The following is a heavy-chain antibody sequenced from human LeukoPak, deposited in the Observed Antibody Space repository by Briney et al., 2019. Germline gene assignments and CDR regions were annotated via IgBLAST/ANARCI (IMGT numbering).Heavy chain of an antibody. Sequence: GGSLRPSCEASGFTFSTYWMSWVRQAPGKGLEWVANIKQDGSEKYYVDSVKGRFTISRDNAKNSLYLRMNSLRAEDTAMYYCARDSAGNDYWGQGTLVTVSS. J-gene: IGHJ4*02. CDR1: GFTFSTYW. CDR3: ARDSAGNDY. V-gene: IGHV3-7*01. CDR2: IKQDGSEK. D-gene: IGHD6-13*01.